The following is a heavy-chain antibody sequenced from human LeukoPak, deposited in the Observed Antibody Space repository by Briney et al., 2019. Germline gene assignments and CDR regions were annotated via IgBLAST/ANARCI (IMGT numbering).Heavy chain of an antibody. V-gene: IGHV3-23*01. CDR1: GFTFSSYA. CDR3: AKVRRIVNCSSTSCYFGYYFDY. Sequence: PGGSLRLSCAASGFTFSSYAMSWARQAPGKGLEGVSAISGSGGSTYYADSVKGRFTISRDNSKNTLYLQMNSLRAEDTAVDYCAKVRRIVNCSSTSCYFGYYFDYWGQGTLVTVSS. J-gene: IGHJ4*02. D-gene: IGHD2-2*01. CDR2: ISGSGGST.